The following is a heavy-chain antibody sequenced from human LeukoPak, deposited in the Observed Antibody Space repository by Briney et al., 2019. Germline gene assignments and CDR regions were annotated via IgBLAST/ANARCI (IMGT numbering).Heavy chain of an antibody. CDR1: GYTFTSYG. CDR2: ISGFNGNA. Sequence: GASVKVCCKASGYTFTSYGISWERQAPGPGLEWMGWISGFNGNAIYAQKFQGRVTMTTDTSTSTAYMELRSLRSDDTAVYYCARDLGLGFGSGDDAFDIWGQGTMVTVSS. V-gene: IGHV1-18*01. D-gene: IGHD3-10*01. J-gene: IGHJ3*02. CDR3: ARDLGLGFGSGDDAFDI.